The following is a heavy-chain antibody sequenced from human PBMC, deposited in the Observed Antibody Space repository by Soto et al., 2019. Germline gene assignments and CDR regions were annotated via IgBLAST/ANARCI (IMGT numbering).Heavy chain of an antibody. CDR3: ARGAYYDILTGYLDY. D-gene: IGHD3-9*01. CDR2: INPNSGDT. J-gene: IGHJ4*02. Sequence: GASVKVSWKASGYTLIDYSLHWVGQAPGQGLEWMGWINPNSGDTNYPQKFRGWVTMTRDTSISTANMDLSSLKSDDTAVYFCARGAYYDILTGYLDYWGQGTLVTVSS. V-gene: IGHV1-2*04. CDR1: GYTLIDYS.